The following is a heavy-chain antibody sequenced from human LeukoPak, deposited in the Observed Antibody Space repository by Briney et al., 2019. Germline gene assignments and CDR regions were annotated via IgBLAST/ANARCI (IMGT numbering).Heavy chain of an antibody. CDR1: GFTFSSYG. V-gene: IGHV3-33*01. CDR3: ARFRREGYYYYYGMDV. J-gene: IGHJ6*02. D-gene: IGHD5-24*01. CDR2: IWYDGSNK. Sequence: PGGSLRLSCAASGFTFSSYGMHWVRQAPGKGLEWVAVIWYDGSNKYYADSVKGRFTISRDNSKNTLYLQMNSLRAEDTAVYYCARFRREGYYYYYGMDVWGQGTTVTVSS.